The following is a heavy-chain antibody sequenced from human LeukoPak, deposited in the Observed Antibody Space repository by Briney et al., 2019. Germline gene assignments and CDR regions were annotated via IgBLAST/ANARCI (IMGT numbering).Heavy chain of an antibody. V-gene: IGHV4-34*01. CDR3: ARGSWQLAEEVY. J-gene: IGHJ4*02. D-gene: IGHD6-6*01. CDR1: TGSFSGFY. CDR2: INHSGST. Sequence: SENLSFNSAVYTGSFSGFYWGWLGQRPGQGLVWIGEINHSGSTNYNPSLKSRVTISADTSKTQFSLKLSSVTAADTAVYYCARGSWQLAEEVYWGQGTLVTGSS.